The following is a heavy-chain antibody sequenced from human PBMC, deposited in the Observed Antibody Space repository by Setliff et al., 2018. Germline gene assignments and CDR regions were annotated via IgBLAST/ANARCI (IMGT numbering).Heavy chain of an antibody. V-gene: IGHV3-23*01. CDR1: GFTFSTHA. J-gene: IGHJ4*02. CDR3: ATAITWTSTRRF. Sequence: GGSLRLSCAASGFTFSTHAMTWVRQAPGKGLEWVSTATTSGTYSYYADSVKGRFTISRDDSKNTLYLQMNSLRAEDTAVYYCATAITWTSTRRFWGQGTLVTVSS. D-gene: IGHD3-16*01. CDR2: ATTSGTYS.